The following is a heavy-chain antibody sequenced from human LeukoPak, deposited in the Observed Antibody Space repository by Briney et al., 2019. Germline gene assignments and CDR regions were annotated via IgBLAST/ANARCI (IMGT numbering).Heavy chain of an antibody. Sequence: PSETLSLTCTVSGGSISSHYWSWIRQPPGKGLEWIGYTYYSGTTNYNPSLKSRVTISVNTSKNQFSLKLSSVTAADTAVYFCAISIVGATFDSWGQGTLVTVSS. CDR1: GGSISSHY. CDR2: TYYSGTT. CDR3: AISIVGATFDS. V-gene: IGHV4-59*11. D-gene: IGHD1-26*01. J-gene: IGHJ4*02.